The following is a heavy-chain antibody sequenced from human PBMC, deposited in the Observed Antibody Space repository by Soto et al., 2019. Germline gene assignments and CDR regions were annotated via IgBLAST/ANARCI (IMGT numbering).Heavy chain of an antibody. Sequence: GGSLRLSCAASGFTFSSYAMSWVRQAPGKGLEFVFAISGSGGIIYYAGSVNGRLPISRDISRNTLYLQMSSLRAEDTAVYFCAKGGCSCVSCGWLDPWGQGNLVTVSS. V-gene: IGHV3-23*01. J-gene: IGHJ5*02. CDR3: AKGGCSCVSCGWLDP. CDR2: ISGSGGII. CDR1: GFTFSSYA. D-gene: IGHD2-21*01.